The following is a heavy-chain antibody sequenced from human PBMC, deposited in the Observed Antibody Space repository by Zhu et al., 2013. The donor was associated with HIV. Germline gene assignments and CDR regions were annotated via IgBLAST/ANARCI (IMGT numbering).Heavy chain of an antibody. Sequence: EVQLVQSGGGLVQPGGSLRLSCAASGFTFNNYWMSWVRQAPGRGLEWVANINQDGSDKYYLDSVKGRFTISRDNAKNSVYLQINSLRAEDTAVYYCATWGIAATSVPYFYGMDVWGQGTTVTVS. CDR1: GFTFNNYW. CDR3: ATWGIAATSVPYFYGMDV. CDR2: INQDGSDK. V-gene: IGHV3-7*01. J-gene: IGHJ6*02. D-gene: IGHD2-15*01.